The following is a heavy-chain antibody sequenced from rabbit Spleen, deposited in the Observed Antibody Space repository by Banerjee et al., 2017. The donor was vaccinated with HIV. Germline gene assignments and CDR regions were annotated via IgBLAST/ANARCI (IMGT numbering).Heavy chain of an antibody. Sequence: QEQLKETGGGLVQPGGSLTLSCKASGFDFTNYGVSWVRQTPGKGLDWIGYIDPIFGRTYYASWVDGRFTISSHNAQNTLYLQLNSLTAADTATYFCVRDLGYDDYSEKGYFNLWGPGTLVTVS. CDR3: VRDLGYDDYSEKGYFNL. V-gene: IGHV1S47*01. D-gene: IGHD2-1*01. J-gene: IGHJ4*01. CDR1: GFDFTNYG. CDR2: IDPIFGRT.